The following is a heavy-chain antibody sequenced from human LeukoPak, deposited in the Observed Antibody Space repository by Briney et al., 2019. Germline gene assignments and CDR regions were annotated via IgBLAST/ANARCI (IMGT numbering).Heavy chain of an antibody. J-gene: IGHJ4*02. V-gene: IGHV3-7*03. CDR1: GFTFSGYW. CDR2: MKEDGSEQ. CDR3: ARGSGWVDY. D-gene: IGHD6-19*01. Sequence: GGSLRLSCAASGFTFSGYWMTWVRQAPGKGLEWVANMKEDGSEQYYVDSVKGRFTISRDNAKNSVYLQMNSLRAEDTAVYYCARGSGWVDYWGQGTLVTVSS.